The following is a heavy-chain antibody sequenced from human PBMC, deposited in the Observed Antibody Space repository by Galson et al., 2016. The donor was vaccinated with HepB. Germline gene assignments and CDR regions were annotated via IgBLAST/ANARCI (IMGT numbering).Heavy chain of an antibody. CDR1: GGSISNYY. CDR3: ARDRGSAAGFDY. Sequence: LSLTCTVSGGSISNYYWSWIRQPPGKGLEWIAYIYYSGSTNQNPSLKSRVTISVDTSKNQFSLQLRSVTAADTAVYYCARDRGSAAGFDYWGQGTLVIVAS. V-gene: IGHV4-59*01. CDR2: IYYSGST. D-gene: IGHD6-13*01. J-gene: IGHJ4*02.